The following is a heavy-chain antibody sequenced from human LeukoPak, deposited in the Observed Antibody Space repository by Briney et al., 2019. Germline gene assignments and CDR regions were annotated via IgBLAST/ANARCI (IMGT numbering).Heavy chain of an antibody. CDR3: ARYDNYGDYGDAFDI. D-gene: IGHD4-17*01. CDR2: IYHSGST. Sequence: KPSGTLSLTCAVSGGSISSSNWWSWVRPPPGKGLEWIGEIYHSGSTNYNPSLKSRVTISVDKSKNQFSLKLSSVTAADTAVYYCARYDNYGDYGDAFDIWGQGTMVTVSS. CDR1: GGSISSSNW. J-gene: IGHJ3*02. V-gene: IGHV4-4*02.